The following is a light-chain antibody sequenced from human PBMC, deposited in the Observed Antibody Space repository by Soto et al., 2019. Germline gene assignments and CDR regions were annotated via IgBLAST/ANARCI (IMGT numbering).Light chain of an antibody. CDR1: QDVYTF. CDR2: DAS. CDR3: QHYNKAPWT. Sequence: VQMTQSPSSLSASVGDRVTITCRASQDVYTFLAWYRQRPGRASGLLIYDASPLQAGVPSRFSGDGFGTHFILTISSLQPEDVATYYCQHYNKAPWTFGQGTKV. J-gene: IGKJ1*01. V-gene: IGKV1-27*01.